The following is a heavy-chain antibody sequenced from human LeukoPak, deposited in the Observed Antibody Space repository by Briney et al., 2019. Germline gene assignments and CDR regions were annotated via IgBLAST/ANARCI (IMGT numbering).Heavy chain of an antibody. CDR3: ARSGYYDSSGYCPRTPFDY. J-gene: IGHJ4*02. CDR1: GGTVSSYA. V-gene: IGHV1-69*13. D-gene: IGHD3-22*01. CDR2: IIPIFGTA. Sequence: GASMKVSCKASGGTVSSYAISWVRQAPGQGLEWMGGIIPIFGTANYAQKFQGRVTITADESTSTAYMELSSLRSEDTAVYYCARSGYYDSSGYCPRTPFDYWGQGTLVTVSS.